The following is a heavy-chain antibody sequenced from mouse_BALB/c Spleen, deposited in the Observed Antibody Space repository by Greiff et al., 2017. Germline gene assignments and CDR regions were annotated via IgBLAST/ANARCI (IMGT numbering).Heavy chain of an antibody. Sequence: EVQLVESGGGLVQPGGSLKLSCAASGFTFSSYGMSWVRQTPDKRLELVATINSNGGSTYYPDSVKGRFTISRDNAKNTLYLQMSSLKSEDTAMYYCARDRGYAMDYWGQGTSVTVSS. V-gene: IGHV5-6-3*01. D-gene: IGHD3-1*01. CDR3: ARDRGYAMDY. CDR1: GFTFSSYG. J-gene: IGHJ4*01. CDR2: INSNGGST.